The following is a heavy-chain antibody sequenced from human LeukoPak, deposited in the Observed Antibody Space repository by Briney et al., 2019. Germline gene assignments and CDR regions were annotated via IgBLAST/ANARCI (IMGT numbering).Heavy chain of an antibody. Sequence: SETLSLTCTVSGGSISSGSYYWSWIRQPAGQGLEWIGRIYTSGSTNYYPSLKSRVTISVDTSKNQFSLKLSSVTAADTAVYYCARDLAGNWNYVNAFDIWGQGTMVTVSS. CDR1: GGSISSGSYY. CDR3: ARDLAGNWNYVNAFDI. V-gene: IGHV4-61*02. CDR2: IYTSGST. D-gene: IGHD1-7*01. J-gene: IGHJ3*02.